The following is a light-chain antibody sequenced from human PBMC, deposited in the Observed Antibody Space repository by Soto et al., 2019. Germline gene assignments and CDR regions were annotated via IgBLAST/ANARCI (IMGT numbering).Light chain of an antibody. J-gene: IGKJ1*01. CDR1: QSVLHSSSNNNY. CDR3: QQYYSSPQT. CDR2: WAS. Sequence: DIVMTQSPHSLAVSLGARATINCKSSQSVLHSSSNNNYLAWYQQKPGQPPKLLIYWASTRKSGVPDRFSGSGSGTDFTLTISSLQAEDVAVYYCQQYYSSPQTFGQGTKVEIK. V-gene: IGKV4-1*01.